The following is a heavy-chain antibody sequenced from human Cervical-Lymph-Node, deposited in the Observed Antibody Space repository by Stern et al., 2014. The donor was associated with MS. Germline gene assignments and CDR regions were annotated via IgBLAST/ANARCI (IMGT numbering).Heavy chain of an antibody. CDR2: IYWDDDK. D-gene: IGHD1-26*01. CDR1: GFSLSTSGVG. J-gene: IGHJ5*02. Sequence: QVTLKESGPTLVKPTQTLTLTCTFSGFSLSTSGVGVGWIRQPPGKAREWLALIYWDDDKRYSPSLKSRLTITKDTSKNQVVLTMTNMDPVDTATYYCAHTIVGATAPNWFDPWGQGTLVTVSS. V-gene: IGHV2-5*02. CDR3: AHTIVGATAPNWFDP.